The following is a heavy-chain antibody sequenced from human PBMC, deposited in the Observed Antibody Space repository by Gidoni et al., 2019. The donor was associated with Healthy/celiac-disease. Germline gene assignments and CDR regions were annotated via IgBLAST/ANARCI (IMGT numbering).Heavy chain of an antibody. CDR3: ARGIAVAGLLGDY. CDR1: GFTFSSYA. V-gene: IGHV3-30-3*01. Sequence: QVQLVESGGGVVQPGRSLRLSCAASGFTFSSYAMHWVRQAPGKGLEWVAVISYDGSNKYYADSVKGRFTISRDNSKNTLYLQMNSLRAEDTAVYYCARGIAVAGLLGDYWGQGTLVTVSS. D-gene: IGHD6-19*01. CDR2: ISYDGSNK. J-gene: IGHJ4*02.